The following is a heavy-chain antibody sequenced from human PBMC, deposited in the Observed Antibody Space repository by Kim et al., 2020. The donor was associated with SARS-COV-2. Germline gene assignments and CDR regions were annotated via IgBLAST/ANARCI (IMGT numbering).Heavy chain of an antibody. CDR2: ST. CDR3: AKAKNWGLDY. V-gene: IGHV3-23*01. J-gene: IGHJ4*02. Sequence: STNCADSVKGRFTNSRDKSKNTLYLQMNSLRAEDTAVYYCAKAKNWGLDYWGQGTLVTVSS. D-gene: IGHD7-27*01.